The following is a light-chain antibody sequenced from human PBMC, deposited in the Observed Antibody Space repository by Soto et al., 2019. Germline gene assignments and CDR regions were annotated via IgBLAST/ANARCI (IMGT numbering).Light chain of an antibody. CDR1: QSISSW. CDR2: KAS. CDR3: QQYNSYSSWT. J-gene: IGKJ1*01. Sequence: DIQVTQSPAILSASVGDRVTITCRVSQSISSWLAWYQWKPGKAPRLLIYKASSLESGAPSRFSCSGSGTEFTLTISCLQPDDFATYYCQQYNSYSSWTFGQGTKVEIK. V-gene: IGKV1-5*03.